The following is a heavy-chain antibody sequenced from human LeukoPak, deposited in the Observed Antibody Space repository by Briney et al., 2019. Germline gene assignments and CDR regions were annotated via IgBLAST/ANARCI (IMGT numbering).Heavy chain of an antibody. J-gene: IGHJ6*03. V-gene: IGHV3-21*01. CDR1: GFTFSSYS. Sequence: GGSLRLSCAASGFTFSSYSMNWVRQAPGKGLEWVSSISSSSSYIYYADSVKGRFTISRDNAKNSLYLQMNSLRAEDTAVYYCAGGPPYYDFWSGYLARTSYYYYMDVWGKGTTVTVSS. D-gene: IGHD3-3*01. CDR3: AGGPPYYDFWSGYLARTSYYYYMDV. CDR2: ISSSSSYI.